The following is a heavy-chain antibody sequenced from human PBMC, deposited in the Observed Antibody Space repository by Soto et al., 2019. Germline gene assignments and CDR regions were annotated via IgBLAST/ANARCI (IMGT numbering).Heavy chain of an antibody. J-gene: IGHJ4*01. D-gene: IGHD6-19*01. CDR1: GDSYSISTYS. CDR3: ARVHVMVVAGSTFDY. Sequence: PSETLSLTCNMSGDSYSISTYSWSWIRQPPGKALQWIGFIYQSGVTSYIPSLASRVSLSLARSNNQCSLKLTSVTAADTAVYYCARVHVMVVAGSTFDYWGHGTLVTVSS. CDR2: IYQSGVT. V-gene: IGHV4-30-2*01.